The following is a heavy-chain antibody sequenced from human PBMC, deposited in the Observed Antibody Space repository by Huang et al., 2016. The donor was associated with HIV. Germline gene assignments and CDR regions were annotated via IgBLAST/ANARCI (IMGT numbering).Heavy chain of an antibody. CDR1: GYFLSSYG. Sequence: QVQLVQSGSEVTKPGASVKVSCKVSGYFLSSYGINWVRQAPGQGLEWMGWIPSYNGKTKVAQSVQGIRTMTADASTDTAYMELSRLRSDDTAVYYCARFPYVLSGIGGFYHYYMDVWGKGTTVTVS. CDR3: ARFPYVLSGIGGFYHYYMDV. J-gene: IGHJ6*03. D-gene: IGHD1-20*01. CDR2: IPSYNGKT. V-gene: IGHV1-18*01.